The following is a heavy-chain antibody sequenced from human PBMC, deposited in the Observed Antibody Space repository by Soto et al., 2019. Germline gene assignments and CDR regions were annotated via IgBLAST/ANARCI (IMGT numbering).Heavy chain of an antibody. CDR3: ARDLGIVVVPAAIGGFDY. CDR2: INPSGGST. J-gene: IGHJ4*02. D-gene: IGHD2-2*03. CDR1: GYTFTSYY. Sequence: ASVKVSCKASGYTFTSYYMHWVRQAPGQGLEWMGIINPSGGSTSYAQKFQGRVTMTRDTSTSTVCMELSSLRSEDTAVYCCARDLGIVVVPAAIGGFDYWGQGTLVTVSS. V-gene: IGHV1-46*01.